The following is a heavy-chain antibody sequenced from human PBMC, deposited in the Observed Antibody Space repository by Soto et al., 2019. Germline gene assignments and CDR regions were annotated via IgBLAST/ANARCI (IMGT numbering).Heavy chain of an antibody. V-gene: IGHV3-15*01. CDR1: GLTFSDAW. CDR3: CTISHYSDTSGSYYYYGTDV. Sequence: EVQLVESGGGLVKPGGSLRLSCSASGLTFSDAWMSWVRQAPGKGLEWVGRIKTKSDGGTTDYNAPVKGRFTISRDDSKKTLYLKINSLKAEDTAVYYCCTISHYSDTSGSYYYYGTDVWRQGTTLTVSS. J-gene: IGHJ6*02. CDR2: IKTKSDGGTT. D-gene: IGHD3-22*01.